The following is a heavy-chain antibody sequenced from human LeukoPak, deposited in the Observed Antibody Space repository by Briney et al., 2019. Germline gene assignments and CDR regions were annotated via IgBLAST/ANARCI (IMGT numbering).Heavy chain of an antibody. CDR2: INSGSSTI. CDR1: EFSLRSYS. CDR3: ARVLLERPGIDSFDM. V-gene: IGHV3-48*01. J-gene: IGHJ3*02. Sequence: GGSLRLSCGASEFSLRSYSMDWVRQAPGEGLEWVSHINSGSSTIYYADSVKGRFTISRDNAGNSLYLRMNSLRAEDTAVYYCARVLLERPGIDSFDMWGQGTMVTVSS. D-gene: IGHD1-1*01.